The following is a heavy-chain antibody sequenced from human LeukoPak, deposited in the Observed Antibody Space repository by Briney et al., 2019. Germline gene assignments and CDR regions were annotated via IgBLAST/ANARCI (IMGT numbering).Heavy chain of an antibody. CDR1: GGSISSGGYY. V-gene: IGHV4-61*08. CDR3: ARHSEQQLASNNYFDY. D-gene: IGHD6-13*01. CDR2: IYYSGST. Sequence: SETLSLTCTVSGGSISSGGYYWSWIRQHPGKGLEWIGYIYYSGSTNCNPSLKSRVTISVDTSKNQFSLKVSSVTAADTAVYYCARHSEQQLASNNYFDYWGQGTLVTVSS. J-gene: IGHJ4*02.